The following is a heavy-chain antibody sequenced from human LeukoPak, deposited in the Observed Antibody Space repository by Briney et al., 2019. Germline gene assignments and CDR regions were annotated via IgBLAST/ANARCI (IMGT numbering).Heavy chain of an antibody. CDR1: GGSISSSSYY. CDR3: ARESDSSSWYDYYYMDV. V-gene: IGHV4-39*06. D-gene: IGHD6-13*01. Sequence: PSETLSLTCTVSGGSISSSSYYGGWSRQPPGKGLEWIGRIYYSGSTYYNPSLKSRVTISVDTSKNQFALKLSSVTAADTAVYYWARESDSSSWYDYYYMDVWGKGTTVTVSS. CDR2: IYYSGST. J-gene: IGHJ6*03.